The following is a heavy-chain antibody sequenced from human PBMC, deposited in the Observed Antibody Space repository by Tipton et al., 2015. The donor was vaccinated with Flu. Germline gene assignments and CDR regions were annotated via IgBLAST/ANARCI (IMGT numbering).Heavy chain of an antibody. CDR3: AREMVFWGGYNDY. CDR1: GGTFSSYA. J-gene: IGHJ4*02. V-gene: IGHV1-69*09. Sequence: QLVQSGAEVKKPGSSVKVSCKASGGTFSSYAISWVRQAPGQGLEWMGRIIPILGIANYAQKFQGRVTITADKSTSTAYMELSSLRSEDPAVYYCAREMVFWGGYNDYWGQGTLVTVSS. CDR2: IIPILGIA. D-gene: IGHD3-3*01.